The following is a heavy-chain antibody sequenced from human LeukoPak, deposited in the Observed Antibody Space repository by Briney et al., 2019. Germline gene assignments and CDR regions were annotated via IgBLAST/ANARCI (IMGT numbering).Heavy chain of an antibody. CDR2: IKPNSGGT. D-gene: IGHD3-10*01. CDR1: GYSFADYY. Sequence: ASVKVSCKASGYSFADYYMHWVRQAPGQGLEWMGWIKPNSGGTRSAQKFQGRVTMTRDTSISTAYMELSSLRYDDTAVYYCATNILVRDIINWFDPWGQGTLVTVSS. CDR3: ATNILVRDIINWFDP. V-gene: IGHV1-2*02. J-gene: IGHJ5*02.